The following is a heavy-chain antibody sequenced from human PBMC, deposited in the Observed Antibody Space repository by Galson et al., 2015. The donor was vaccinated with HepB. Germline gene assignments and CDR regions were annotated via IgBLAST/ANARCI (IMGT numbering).Heavy chain of an antibody. CDR2: INPSGGST. Sequence: SVKVSCKASGYTFTSYYMHWVRQAPGQGLEWMGIINPSGGSTSYAQKFQGRVTMTRDTSTSTVYMELSSLRSEDTAVYYCARDAYDYGRRRWFDPWGQGTLVTVSS. D-gene: IGHD4-17*01. V-gene: IGHV1-46*03. J-gene: IGHJ5*02. CDR1: GYTFTSYY. CDR3: ARDAYDYGRRRWFDP.